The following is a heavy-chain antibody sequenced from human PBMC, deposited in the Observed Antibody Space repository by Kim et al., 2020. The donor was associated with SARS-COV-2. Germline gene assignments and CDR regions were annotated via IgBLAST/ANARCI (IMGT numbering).Heavy chain of an antibody. V-gene: IGHV3-21*01. CDR2: ISSSSSYI. CDR3: ARIPYYYDSSGYYSPDYFDY. D-gene: IGHD3-22*01. CDR1: GFTFSSYS. J-gene: IGHJ4*02. Sequence: GGSLRLSCAASGFTFSSYSMNWVRQAPGKGLEWVSSISSSSSYIYYADSVKGRFTISRDNAKNSLYLQMNSLRAEDTAVYYCARIPYYYDSSGYYSPDYFDYWGQGTLVTVSS.